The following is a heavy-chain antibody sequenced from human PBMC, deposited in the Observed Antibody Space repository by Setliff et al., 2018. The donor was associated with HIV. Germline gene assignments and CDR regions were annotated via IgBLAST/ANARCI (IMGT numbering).Heavy chain of an antibody. V-gene: IGHV4-39*07. CDR3: ARLNDWRHTFDI. D-gene: IGHD3-9*01. J-gene: IGHJ3*02. CDR2: IYYSGTP. Sequence: SETLSLTCTVPGDSMSNGGYYWSWLRQSPGKGLEWIGSIYYSGTPYYSPSLNSRVTISLDMSKTQFFLRLISMTAADTAVYYCARLNDWRHTFDIWGQGITVTVSS. CDR1: GDSMSNGGYY.